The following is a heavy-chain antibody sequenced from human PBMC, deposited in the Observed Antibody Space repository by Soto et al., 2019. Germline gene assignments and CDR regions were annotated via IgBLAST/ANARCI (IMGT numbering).Heavy chain of an antibody. CDR2: ISAYNCNT. V-gene: IGHV1-18*04. CDR1: GYGFTSCG. D-gene: IGHD6-13*01. Sequence: VKVSVQASGYGFTSCGSSWVIQAPLQGREWMGWISAYNCNTNYAQKLQGRVTMTTDTSTSTAYMELRSLRSDDTAVYYCARDTGNSSSWYYYYYYDMDVWGQGTKVTVSS. J-gene: IGHJ6*02. CDR3: ARDTGNSSSWYYYYYYDMDV.